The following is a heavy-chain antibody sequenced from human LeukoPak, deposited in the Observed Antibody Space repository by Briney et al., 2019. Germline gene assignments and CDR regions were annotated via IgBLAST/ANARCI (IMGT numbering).Heavy chain of an antibody. D-gene: IGHD3-22*01. CDR2: INPNSDGT. CDR1: GYTFTGYY. CDR3: ARGSYDSSDLEYFQH. Sequence: GASVKVSCKASGYTFTGYYMHWVRQAPGQGLEWMGWINPNSDGTNYAQNFQGRVTMTRDTSISTAYMELSRLRSDDTAVYYCARGSYDSSDLEYFQHWGQGTLVTVSS. J-gene: IGHJ1*01. V-gene: IGHV1-2*02.